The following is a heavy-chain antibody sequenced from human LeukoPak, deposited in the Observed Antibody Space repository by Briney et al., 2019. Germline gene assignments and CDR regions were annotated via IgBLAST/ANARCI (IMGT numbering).Heavy chain of an antibody. CDR1: GFTFSSYS. CDR3: ARDPDGTARNYFDY. D-gene: IGHD1/OR15-1a*01. Sequence: EGSLRLSCTASGFTFSSYSMNWVRQAPGKGLEWVSSISTSSSYIYYADSVKGRFTISRDNAKNSLYLQMNSLRAEDTAVYYCARDPDGTARNYFDYWGQGTLVTVSS. J-gene: IGHJ4*02. CDR2: ISTSSSYI. V-gene: IGHV3-21*01.